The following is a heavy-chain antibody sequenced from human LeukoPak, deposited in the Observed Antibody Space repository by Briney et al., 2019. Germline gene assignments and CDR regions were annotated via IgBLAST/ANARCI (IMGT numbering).Heavy chain of an antibody. CDR1: GGSISSGSYY. D-gene: IGHD6-13*01. V-gene: IGHV4-61*02. J-gene: IGHJ4*02. Sequence: SETLSLTCTVSGGSISSGSYYWSWIRQPAGKGLEWIGRIYTSGSTNYNPSLKSRVTISVDTSKNQFSLKLSSVTAADTAVYYCARVSSPERFPGIAAAGSSRYFDYWGQGTLVTVSS. CDR2: IYTSGST. CDR3: ARVSSPERFPGIAAAGSSRYFDY.